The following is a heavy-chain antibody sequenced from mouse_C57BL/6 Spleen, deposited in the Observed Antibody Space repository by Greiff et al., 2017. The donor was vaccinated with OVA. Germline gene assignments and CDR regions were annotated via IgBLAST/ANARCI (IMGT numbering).Heavy chain of an antibody. D-gene: IGHD1-2*01. CDR3: AKCDDGDDGAWFAY. J-gene: IGHJ3*01. CDR2: INPGSGGT. CDR1: GYAFTNYL. V-gene: IGHV1-54*01. Sequence: QVQLQQSGAELVRPGTSVKVSCKASGYAFTNYLIEWVKQRPGQGLEWIGVINPGSGGTNYNEKFKSKATLTVDKSSSTAYMQLSSLTSEDSAVYYCAKCDDGDDGAWFAYWGQGTLVTVSA.